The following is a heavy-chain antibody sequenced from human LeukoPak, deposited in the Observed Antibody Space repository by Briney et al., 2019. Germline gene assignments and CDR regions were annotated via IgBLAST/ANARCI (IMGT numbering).Heavy chain of an antibody. V-gene: IGHV3-21*01. J-gene: IGHJ4*02. CDR2: ISSSSTYI. D-gene: IGHD6-6*01. CDR1: GFTFSSYR. CDR3: ARGFSGYSSSSGLDY. Sequence: GGSLRLSCAASGFTFSSYRMNWVRRAPGKGLEWVSSISSSSTYIYYADSVKGRFTISRDNAKNSLYLQMNSLRAEDTAVYYCARGFSGYSSSSGLDYWGQGTLVIVSS.